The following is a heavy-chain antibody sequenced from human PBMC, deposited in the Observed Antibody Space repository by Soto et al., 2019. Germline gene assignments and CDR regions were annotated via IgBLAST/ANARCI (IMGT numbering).Heavy chain of an antibody. V-gene: IGHV3-23*01. J-gene: IGHJ6*03. CDR3: AGRMYSNYRRSGVNYYYYMDV. D-gene: IGHD4-4*01. Sequence: GGSLRLSCAASGFTFSSYAMSWVRQAPGKGLEWVSAISGSGGSTYYADSVKGRFTISRDNSKNTLYLQMNSLRAEDTAVYYCAGRMYSNYRRSGVNYYYYMDVWGKGTTVTVSS. CDR1: GFTFSSYA. CDR2: ISGSGGST.